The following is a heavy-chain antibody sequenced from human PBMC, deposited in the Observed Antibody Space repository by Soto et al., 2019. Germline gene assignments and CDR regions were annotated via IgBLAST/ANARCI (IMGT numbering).Heavy chain of an antibody. CDR1: CDSISTVYYF. J-gene: IGHJ5*01. V-gene: IGHV4-30-4*01. CDR2: IYKSTTT. D-gene: IGHD2-15*01. CDR3: ARGRYCLTGRCFPNWFES. Sequence: PXESLSVPWSVSCDSISTVYYFWAWIRQPPGQALEYIVYIYKSTTTYYSPSFESRVAISLDTSKSQFSLTVTSVTAADTAVYFCARGRYCLTGRCFPNWFESGAREPWSPSPQ.